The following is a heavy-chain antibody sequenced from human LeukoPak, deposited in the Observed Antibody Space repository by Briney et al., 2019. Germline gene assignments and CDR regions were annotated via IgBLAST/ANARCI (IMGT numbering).Heavy chain of an antibody. CDR3: ATRPDGYDLPYFDY. D-gene: IGHD5-18*01. Sequence: GGSLGLSCAASGLSVSKKYMSWVRQAPGKGLEWVSVIYVGGSTYYADSVRGRFTISRDNSKNTLYLQMNSLRVDDTAVYYCATRPDGYDLPYFDYWGQGTLVTVPS. J-gene: IGHJ4*02. CDR2: IYVGGST. CDR1: GLSVSKKY. V-gene: IGHV3-66*01.